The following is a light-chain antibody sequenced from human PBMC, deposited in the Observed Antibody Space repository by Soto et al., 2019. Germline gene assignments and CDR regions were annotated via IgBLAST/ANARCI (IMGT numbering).Light chain of an antibody. V-gene: IGKV3-20*01. CDR2: GTS. J-gene: IGKJ1*01. CDR3: QQFGDSLWT. Sequence: ENVLTQSPDTLSVYPGEGATLSCRASQSVTTGYLAWYQQKPGQAPRLLIYGTSSRATGVPDRFRASGSATDFTLTITRLEPEDFAVYYCQQFGDSLWTFAQGTRVEIK. CDR1: QSVTTGY.